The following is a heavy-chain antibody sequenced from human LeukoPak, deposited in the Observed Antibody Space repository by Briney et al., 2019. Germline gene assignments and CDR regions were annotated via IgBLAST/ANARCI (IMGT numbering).Heavy chain of an antibody. CDR1: GFTFSYYS. CDR2: ISSRSSHI. Sequence: SGGSLRLSCAASGFTFSYYSMNWVRQTPGKWLEWVSSISSRSSHIDYADSMKGRFTISRDDAKNSLHLQMNSLRVEDTAVYYCARDQGFHSQHMDVWGKGTTVIVSS. J-gene: IGHJ6*03. D-gene: IGHD2-15*01. CDR3: ARDQGFHSQHMDV. V-gene: IGHV3-21*01.